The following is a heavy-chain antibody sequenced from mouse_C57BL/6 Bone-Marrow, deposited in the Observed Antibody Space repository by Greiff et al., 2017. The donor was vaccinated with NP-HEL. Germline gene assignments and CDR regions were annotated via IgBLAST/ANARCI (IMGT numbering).Heavy chain of an antibody. J-gene: IGHJ1*03. Sequence: VQLQQPGAELVRPGPSVKLSCKASGYTFTSYWMHWVKQRPGQGLEWIGVIDPSDSYTNYNQKFKGKAILTVDTSSSTAYMQLSSLTSEDSAVYYCARSPLYYYGSSYLYWYFGVWGTGTTVTVSS. V-gene: IGHV1-59*01. CDR2: IDPSDSYT. CDR3: ARSPLYYYGSSYLYWYFGV. D-gene: IGHD1-1*01. CDR1: GYTFTSYW.